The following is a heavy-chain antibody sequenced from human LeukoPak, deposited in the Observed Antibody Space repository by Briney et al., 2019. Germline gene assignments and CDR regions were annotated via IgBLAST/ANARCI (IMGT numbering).Heavy chain of an antibody. CDR2: VYHTGST. Sequence: SETLSLTCAVSGYSISSGYYWGWIRQPPGKGLEWIGSVYHTGSTYYHPSLKSRVTISLDTSKNQFSLRLTSVTAADTAVYYCASHYYESSGYVFVSWGRGSLVTVSS. CDR1: GYSISSGYY. J-gene: IGHJ4*02. CDR3: ASHYYESSGYVFVS. V-gene: IGHV4-38-2*01. D-gene: IGHD3-22*01.